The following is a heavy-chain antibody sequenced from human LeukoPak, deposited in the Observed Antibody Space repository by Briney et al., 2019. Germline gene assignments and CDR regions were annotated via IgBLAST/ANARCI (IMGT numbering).Heavy chain of an antibody. CDR1: GFTFSSYS. V-gene: IGHV3-48*01. CDR2: ISSSSSTT. D-gene: IGHD3-22*01. J-gene: IGHJ5*02. CDR3: ARDLNYYDSSGYYP. Sequence: QTGGSLRLSCAASGFTFSSYSMKWVRPAPGKGLEWVSYISSSSSTTYYEDSVKGRFTISRDNAKNSLYLQMNSLRAEDTAVYYCARDLNYYDSSGYYPWGQGTLVTVSS.